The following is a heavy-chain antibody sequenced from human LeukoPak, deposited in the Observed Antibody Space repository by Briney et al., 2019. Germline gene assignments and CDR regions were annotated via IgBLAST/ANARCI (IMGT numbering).Heavy chain of an antibody. J-gene: IGHJ4*02. D-gene: IGHD6-19*01. CDR3: TRGYSSGWYDY. CDR1: GGSFGTYY. Sequence: SETLSLTCAVYGGSFGTYYWSWIRQPAGKGLECIGEIYHSGGTNYNPSLKTRVTISADTSKNQFSLMLRSVTAADAAVYYCTRGYSSGWYDYWGQGTLVTVSS. CDR2: IYHSGGT. V-gene: IGHV4-34*01.